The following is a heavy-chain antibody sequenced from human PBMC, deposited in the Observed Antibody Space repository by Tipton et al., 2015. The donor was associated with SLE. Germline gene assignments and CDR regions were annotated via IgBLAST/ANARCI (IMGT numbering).Heavy chain of an antibody. J-gene: IGHJ4*02. CDR2: INHSGST. D-gene: IGHD5/OR15-5a*01. Sequence: TLSLTCAVYGGSFSGYYWSWIRQPPGKGLEWIGEINHSGSTNYNPSLESRITISVDTSKNQFSLRLRSVTAADTAVYFCAVVRGLSDWGQGTLVTVSS. CDR1: GGSFSGYY. V-gene: IGHV4-34*01. CDR3: AVVRGLSD.